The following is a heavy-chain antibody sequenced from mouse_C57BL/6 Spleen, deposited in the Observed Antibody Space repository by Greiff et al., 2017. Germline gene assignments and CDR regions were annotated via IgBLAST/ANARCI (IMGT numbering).Heavy chain of an antibody. J-gene: IGHJ4*01. D-gene: IGHD1-1*01. CDR1: GYTFTSYW. CDR3: ARDYYGSSPHAMDY. CDR2: IDPSDSYT. V-gene: IGHV1-59*01. Sequence: VQLQQPGAELVRPGTSVKLSCKASGYTFTSYWMHWVKQRPGQGLEWIGVIDPSDSYTNYNQKFKGKATLTVDTSSSTAYMQLSSLTSEDSAVYYCARDYYGSSPHAMDYWGQGTSVTVSS.